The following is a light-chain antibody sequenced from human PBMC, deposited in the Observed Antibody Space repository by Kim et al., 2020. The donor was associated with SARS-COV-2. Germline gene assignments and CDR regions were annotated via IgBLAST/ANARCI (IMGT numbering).Light chain of an antibody. V-gene: IGLV3-1*01. CDR3: QAWDSSTVV. CDR2: QDT. CDR1: KLGDKN. J-gene: IGLJ2*01. Sequence: VSPRQTATISCSGDKLGDKNAFWYQQKPGQSPVVVIYQDTKRSSGIPERFSGSNSGNTATLTIRGTQALDEADYYCQAWDSSTVVFGGGTQLTVL.